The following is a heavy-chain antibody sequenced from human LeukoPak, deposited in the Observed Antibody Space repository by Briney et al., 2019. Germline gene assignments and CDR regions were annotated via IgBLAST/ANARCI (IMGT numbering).Heavy chain of an antibody. CDR2: IDYDGGSG. CDR1: GFTFSSYG. D-gene: IGHD6-19*01. J-gene: IGHJ1*01. Sequence: GGSLRLSCAASGFTFSSYGMHWVRQAPGKGLEWVSSIDYDGGSGHYADSVKCRFTISRDNSNNTLFLHLNSLRGEDTAVYYCTRNSGWYGLSWGQGTLVTVSS. CDR3: TRNSGWYGLS. V-gene: IGHV3-NL1*01.